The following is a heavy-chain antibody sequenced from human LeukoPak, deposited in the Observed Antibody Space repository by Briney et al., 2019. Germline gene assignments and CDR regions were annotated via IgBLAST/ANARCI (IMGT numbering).Heavy chain of an antibody. Sequence: GGSLRLSCAASGFTFRSNWMHWVRQVPGKGLVWVSRINSDGTSISYADSVKGRFTISRDNAKNTLYLQMNSLRAEDTGVYYCASGTYYSDYWGQGTLVTVSS. CDR1: GFTFRSNW. CDR2: INSDGTSI. D-gene: IGHD1-26*01. V-gene: IGHV3-74*01. CDR3: ASGTYYSDY. J-gene: IGHJ4*02.